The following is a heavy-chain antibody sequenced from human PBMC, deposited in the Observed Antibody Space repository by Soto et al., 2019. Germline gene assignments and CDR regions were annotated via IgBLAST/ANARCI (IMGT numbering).Heavy chain of an antibody. D-gene: IGHD1-1*01. CDR2: ISDHNGNT. CDR1: GYAFTTYG. J-gene: IGHJ4*02. Sequence: QVHLVQSGAEVKKPGASVKVSCKGSGYAFTTYGITWVRQAPGQGLEWMGWISDHNGNTHYAQKLQGSVTVTRDTSTSTAYMELRSLRSDDTAVYYCARGRYGDYWGQGALVTVSS. CDR3: ARGRYGDY. V-gene: IGHV1-18*01.